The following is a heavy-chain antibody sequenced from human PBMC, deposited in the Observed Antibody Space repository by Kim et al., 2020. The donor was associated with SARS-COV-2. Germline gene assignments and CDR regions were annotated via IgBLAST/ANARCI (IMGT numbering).Heavy chain of an antibody. V-gene: IGHV3-33*05. CDR1: GFTFSSYG. CDR3: ARDELVDTAMNFGY. J-gene: IGHJ4*02. CDR2: ISYDGSNK. Sequence: GGSLRLSCAASGFTFSSYGMHWVRQAPGKGLEWVAVISYDGSNKYYADSVKGRFTISRDNSKNTLYLQMNSLRAEDTAVYYCARDELVDTAMNFGYWGQGTLVTVSS. D-gene: IGHD5-18*01.